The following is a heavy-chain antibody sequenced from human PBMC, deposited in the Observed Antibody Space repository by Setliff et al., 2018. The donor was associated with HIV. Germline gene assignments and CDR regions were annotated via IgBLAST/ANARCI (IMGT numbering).Heavy chain of an antibody. CDR1: GFNFGRYV. V-gene: IGHV3-33*06. CDR3: AKPLTQWGVSPYHYAVDV. J-gene: IGHJ6*02. Sequence: GGSLRLSCAASGFNFGRYVMHWVRQAPGKGLEWVAGIWYDGRNIYYADSVKGRFTISTDNSKNTLYLQMNSLRAEDTAVYYCAKPLTQWGVSPYHYAVDVWGQGTTVTVSS. D-gene: IGHD1-26*01. CDR2: IWYDGRNI.